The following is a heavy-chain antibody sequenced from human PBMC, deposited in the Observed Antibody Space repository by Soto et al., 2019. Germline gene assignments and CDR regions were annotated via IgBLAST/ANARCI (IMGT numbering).Heavy chain of an antibody. V-gene: IGHV1-18*01. D-gene: IGHD2-2*01. Sequence: ASVKVSCKASGYTFTSYGISWVRQAPGQGLEWMGWISAYNGNTIYAQKLQGRVTMTTDTSTSTAYMELRSLRSDDTAVFYCARDTRRYCSSTSCYAPGHWGQGTLVTSPQ. CDR2: ISAYNGNT. CDR1: GYTFTSYG. J-gene: IGHJ4*02. CDR3: ARDTRRYCSSTSCYAPGH.